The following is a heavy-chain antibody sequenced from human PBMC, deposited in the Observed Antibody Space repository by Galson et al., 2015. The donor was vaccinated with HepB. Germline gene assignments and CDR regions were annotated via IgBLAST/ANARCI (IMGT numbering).Heavy chain of an antibody. V-gene: IGHV1-69*13. CDR1: GGTFSSYA. D-gene: IGHD5-12*01. CDR2: IIPIFGTA. J-gene: IGHJ6*02. CDR3: ARVPPSGYDLGDGVWGMDV. Sequence: SVKVSCKASGGTFSSYAISWVRQAPGQGLEWMGGIIPIFGTANYAQKFQGRVTITADESTSTAYMELSSLRSEDTAVYYCARVPPSGYDLGDGVWGMDVWGQGTTVTVSS.